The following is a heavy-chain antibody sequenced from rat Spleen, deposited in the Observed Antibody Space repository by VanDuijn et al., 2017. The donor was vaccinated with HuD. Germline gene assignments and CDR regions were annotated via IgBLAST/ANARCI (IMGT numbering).Heavy chain of an antibody. Sequence: EVQLVESGGGLVQPGRSLKLSCAASGFTFSDYDMAWVRQTPTKGLEWVASISPSGGGTYYRDSVKGRFTVSRDNTRSTQFLQMDSLRSEDTATYYCARQDTSGYSNWFTYWGQGTLVTVSS. V-gene: IGHV5S13*01. J-gene: IGHJ3*01. CDR1: GFTFSDYD. D-gene: IGHD4-3*01. CDR3: ARQDTSGYSNWFTY. CDR2: ISPSGGGT.